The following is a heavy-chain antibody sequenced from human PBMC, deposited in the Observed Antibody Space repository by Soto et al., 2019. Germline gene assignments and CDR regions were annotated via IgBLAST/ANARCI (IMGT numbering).Heavy chain of an antibody. Sequence: SVKVSCKASGGTFSSYTISWVRQAPGQGLEWMGRIIPILGIANYAQKFQGRVTITADKSTSTAYMELSSLRSEDTAVYYCARDRRAFGYSYAPFDYWGQGTLVTVSS. J-gene: IGHJ4*02. CDR2: IIPILGIA. V-gene: IGHV1-69*04. CDR1: GGTFSSYT. CDR3: ARDRRAFGYSYAPFDY. D-gene: IGHD5-18*01.